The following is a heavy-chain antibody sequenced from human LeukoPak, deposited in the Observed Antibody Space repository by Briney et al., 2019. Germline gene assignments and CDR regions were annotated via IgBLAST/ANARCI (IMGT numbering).Heavy chain of an antibody. V-gene: IGHV4-4*07. CDR1: GGSISSYY. CDR3: ARPNWGFLDY. CDR2: IYASGNT. D-gene: IGHD7-27*01. J-gene: IGHJ4*02. Sequence: SETLSLTGTASGGSISSYYWSWVRQPAGKGLEWVGRIYASGNTNYNPSLKGRVTMTVDTSKNQFSLKLSSVTAADTAVYYCARPNWGFLDYWGQGTLVTVSS.